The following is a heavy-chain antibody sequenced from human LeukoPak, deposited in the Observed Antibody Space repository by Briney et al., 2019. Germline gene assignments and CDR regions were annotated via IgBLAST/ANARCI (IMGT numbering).Heavy chain of an antibody. J-gene: IGHJ4*02. Sequence: TGGSLRLSCAASGFTFSSYAMSWVRQAPGKGLEWVSAISGSGSSTYYADSVKGRFTISRDNSKNTLYLQMNSLRAEDTAVYYCAKHRGVVVPAAMPDYWGQGTLVTVSS. D-gene: IGHD2-2*01. V-gene: IGHV3-23*01. CDR1: GFTFSSYA. CDR3: AKHRGVVVPAAMPDY. CDR2: ISGSGSST.